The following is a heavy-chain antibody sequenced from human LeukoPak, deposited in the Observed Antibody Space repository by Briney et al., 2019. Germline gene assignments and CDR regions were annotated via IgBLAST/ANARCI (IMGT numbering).Heavy chain of an antibody. D-gene: IGHD2-2*01. CDR1: GFTFSSYA. Sequence: GGSLRLSCAASGFTFSSYAMSWVRQAPGKGLEWVSAISGSGGRTYYADSVKGRFTISRDSSKNTLYLQMNSLRAEDTAVYYCAKDTRIVVPAARDAFDIWGQGTMVTVSS. V-gene: IGHV3-23*01. J-gene: IGHJ3*02. CDR3: AKDTRIVVPAARDAFDI. CDR2: ISGSGGRT.